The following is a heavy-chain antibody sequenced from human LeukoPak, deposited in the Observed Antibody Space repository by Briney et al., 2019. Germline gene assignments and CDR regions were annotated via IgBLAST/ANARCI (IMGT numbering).Heavy chain of an antibody. D-gene: IGHD5-24*01. Sequence: GGSLTLSCAASGFTLSSYAMGWVRQAAGKGLEWVSSISGSGGSTYYADSVKGRFTISRDNSKNTLYLQMNSLRAEDTAVYYCAARRDGYNDDAFDIWGQGTMVTVSS. J-gene: IGHJ3*02. V-gene: IGHV3-23*01. CDR1: GFTLSSYA. CDR2: ISGSGGST. CDR3: AARRDGYNDDAFDI.